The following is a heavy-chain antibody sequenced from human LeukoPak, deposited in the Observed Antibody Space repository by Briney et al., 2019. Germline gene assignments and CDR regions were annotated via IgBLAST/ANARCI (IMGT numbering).Heavy chain of an antibody. CDR2: IYSGGST. J-gene: IGHJ4*02. CDR1: GFTVSSNH. V-gene: IGHV3-66*02. CDR3: AASRRAFNFDY. Sequence: PGRSLRLSCAASGFTVSSNHMSWVRQAPGKGLEWVSVIYSGGSTYYADSVKGRFTISRDNSKNTLYLQMNSLRAEDTAVYYCAASRRAFNFDYWGQGTLVTVSS.